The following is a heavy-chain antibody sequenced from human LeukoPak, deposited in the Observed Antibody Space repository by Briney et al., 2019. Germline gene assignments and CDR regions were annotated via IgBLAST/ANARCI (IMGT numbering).Heavy chain of an antibody. V-gene: IGHV1-2*02. CDR1: GYTFTGYY. Sequence: ASVKVSCKASGYTFTGYYMHWVRQAPGQGLEWMGWINPNSGGTNYAQKFQGRVTMTRDTSISTDYMELSRLRSADTAVYYCARSPHILTGKNFDYWGQETLVTVSS. CDR3: ARSPHILTGKNFDY. CDR2: INPNSGGT. J-gene: IGHJ4*02. D-gene: IGHD3-9*01.